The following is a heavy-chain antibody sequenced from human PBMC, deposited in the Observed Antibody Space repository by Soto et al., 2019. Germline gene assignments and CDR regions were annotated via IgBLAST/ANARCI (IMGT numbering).Heavy chain of an antibody. CDR1: GFTFNPHW. J-gene: IGHJ4*02. CDR3: ARAMTSVGAAAKGDF. V-gene: IGHV3-74*01. CDR2: INSDGSIT. D-gene: IGHD1-26*01. Sequence: EVQLVESGGGLILPGGSLRLSCAASGFTFNPHWMHWVRQAPGKGLVWVSRINSDGSITDYADSVKGRFSISRDNPRNTLYLQMNSLSPEDTAVYYCARAMTSVGAAAKGDFWGQGTLVTVSS.